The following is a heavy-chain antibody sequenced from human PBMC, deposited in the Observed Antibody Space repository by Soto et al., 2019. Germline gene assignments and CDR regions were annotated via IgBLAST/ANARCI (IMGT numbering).Heavy chain of an antibody. D-gene: IGHD3-10*01. CDR1: GFTFSSYA. Sequence: GGSLILSCAASGFTFSSYAVNWVRQAPGKGLEWVSAISGSGGSTYYADSVKGRFTISRDNSDDTLYLQVNSLRVEETAVYYCAKDHYGSGTYLLRRGMDVWGQGTTVTVSS. J-gene: IGHJ6*02. CDR3: AKDHYGSGTYLLRRGMDV. CDR2: ISGSGGST. V-gene: IGHV3-23*01.